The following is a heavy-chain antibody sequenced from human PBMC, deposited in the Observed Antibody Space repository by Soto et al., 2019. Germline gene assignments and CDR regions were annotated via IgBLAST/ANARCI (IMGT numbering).Heavy chain of an antibody. J-gene: IGHJ3*02. CDR2: ISWNSGSI. V-gene: IGHV3-9*01. Sequence: GGSLRLSCAASGFTFDDYAMHWVRQAPGKGLEWVSGISWNSGSIGYADSVKGRFTISRDNAKNSLYLQMNSLRAEDTALYYCAKVFDYAQYDAFDIWGQGTMVTVSS. CDR3: AKVFDYAQYDAFDI. CDR1: GFTFDDYA. D-gene: IGHD4-17*01.